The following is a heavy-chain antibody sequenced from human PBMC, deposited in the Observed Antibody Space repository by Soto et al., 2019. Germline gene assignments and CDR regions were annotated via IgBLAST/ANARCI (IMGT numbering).Heavy chain of an antibody. CDR3: ARVQWLTTHYYMDV. CDR2: ISAYNGNT. V-gene: IGHV1-18*01. D-gene: IGHD6-19*01. CDR1: GYTSTSYG. Sequence: ASVKVSCKASGYTSTSYGISWVRQAPGQGLEWMGWISAYNGNTNYAQKLQGRVTMTTDTSTSTAYMELRSLRSDDTAVYYCARVQWLTTHYYMDVWGKGTTVTVS. J-gene: IGHJ6*03.